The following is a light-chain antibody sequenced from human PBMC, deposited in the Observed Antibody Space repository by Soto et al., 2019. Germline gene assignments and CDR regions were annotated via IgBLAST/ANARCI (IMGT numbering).Light chain of an antibody. V-gene: IGKV3D-15*01. CDR2: GAS. CDR1: QSVSSY. CDR3: QQYNKWPPWT. J-gene: IGKJ1*01. Sequence: EIVLTQSPATLSLSPGERATLSCRASQSVSSYLAWYQQKPGQAPRLLTYGASSRATGIPDRFSGSGSGTEFTLTISSLQSEDFAVYYCQQYNKWPPWTFGQGTKVDIK.